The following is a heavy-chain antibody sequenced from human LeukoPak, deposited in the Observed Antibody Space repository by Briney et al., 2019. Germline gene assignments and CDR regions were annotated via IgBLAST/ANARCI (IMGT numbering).Heavy chain of an antibody. V-gene: IGHV4-34*01. CDR3: ARSDFWSGYYSLLFDY. J-gene: IGHJ4*02. CDR1: GGSFSGYY. Sequence: PSETLSLTCAVYGGSFSGYYWSWIRQPPGKGLEWIGEINHSGSTNYNPSLKSRVTISVDTSKNQFSLKLSSVTAADTAVYYCARSDFWSGYYSLLFDYWGQGTLVTVSP. CDR2: INHSGST. D-gene: IGHD3-3*01.